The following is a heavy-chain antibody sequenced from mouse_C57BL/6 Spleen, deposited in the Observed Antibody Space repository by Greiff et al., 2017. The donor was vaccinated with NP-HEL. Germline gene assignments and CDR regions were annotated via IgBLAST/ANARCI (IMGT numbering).Heavy chain of an antibody. J-gene: IGHJ2*01. CDR1: GYSFTGYY. CDR3: ARGGYYGNLDY. D-gene: IGHD2-1*01. CDR2: IYPYNGVS. V-gene: IGHV1-31*01. Sequence: EVQGVESGPELVKPGASVKISCKASGYSFTGYYMHWVKQSHGNILDWIGYIYPYNGVSSYNQKFKGKATLTVDKSSSTAYMELRSLTSEDSAVYYCARGGYYGNLDYWGQGTTLTVSS.